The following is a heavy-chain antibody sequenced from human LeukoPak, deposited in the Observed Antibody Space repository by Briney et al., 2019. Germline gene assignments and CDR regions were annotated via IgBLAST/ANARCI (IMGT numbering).Heavy chain of an antibody. CDR3: AKAASSSWPSYYYGMDA. V-gene: IGHV3-23*01. J-gene: IGHJ6*02. CDR2: ITGSGGNT. D-gene: IGHD6-13*01. CDR1: GFIFSSYS. Sequence: GGSLRLSCAASGFIFSSYSMSWVRQAPGKGLEWGSVITGSGGNTYYADSVKGRFTISKDNSKNTVYLQMSSLRVDDTAVYYCAKAASSSWPSYYYGMDAWGQGTTVTVSS.